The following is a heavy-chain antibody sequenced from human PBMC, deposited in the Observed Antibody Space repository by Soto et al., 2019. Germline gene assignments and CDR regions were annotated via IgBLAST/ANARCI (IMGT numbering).Heavy chain of an antibody. CDR2: INPNSGGT. J-gene: IGHJ4*02. Sequence: QVQLVQAGAEVKKPGASVKVSCKASGYTFTGYYMHWVRQAPGQGLEWMGWINPNSGGTNYAQKFQGRVTMTRDTSISTAYMKLGRLRSDDTAVYYCARDDYGDYVADDYWGQGTLVTVSS. V-gene: IGHV1-2*02. CDR3: ARDDYGDYVADDY. D-gene: IGHD4-17*01. CDR1: GYTFTGYY.